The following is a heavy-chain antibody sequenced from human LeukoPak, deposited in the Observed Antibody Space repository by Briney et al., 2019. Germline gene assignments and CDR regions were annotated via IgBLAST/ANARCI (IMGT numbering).Heavy chain of an antibody. V-gene: IGHV4-31*03. Sequence: PSQTLSLTCTVSGGSISSGGYYWSWIRQHPGKGLEWIGYIYYSGSTYYNPSLKSRVTISVDTSKNQFSLKLSSVTAADTDVYYCARDRGLAGAINNYYYGMDVWGQGTTVTVSS. CDR3: ARDRGLAGAINNYYYGMDV. CDR2: IYYSGST. CDR1: GGSISSGGYY. D-gene: IGHD3-10*01. J-gene: IGHJ6*02.